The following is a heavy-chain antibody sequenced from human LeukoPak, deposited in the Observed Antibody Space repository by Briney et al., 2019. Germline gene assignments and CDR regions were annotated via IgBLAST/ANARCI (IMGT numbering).Heavy chain of an antibody. CDR3: IKDMGFDLLKDAFHI. D-gene: IGHD3-9*01. J-gene: IGHJ3*02. V-gene: IGHV3-9*01. CDR1: GFSLEDYA. Sequence: GGSLRLSCVASGFSLEDYAMHWVRQVPGKGLEWVSSISWDGRNQVYTDSVKGRFTISRDNEKNSLYLQMNSLRVEDTAFYYCIKDMGFDLLKDAFHIWGQGTLVTVSS. CDR2: ISWDGRNQ.